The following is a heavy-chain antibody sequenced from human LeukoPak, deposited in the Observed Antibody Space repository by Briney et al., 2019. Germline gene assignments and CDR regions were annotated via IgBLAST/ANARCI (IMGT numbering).Heavy chain of an antibody. Sequence: SVKASCKASGYTFTGNYMHWVRQAPGQGLEWMGSVVPLFGTPNHAPSFQGRLTISADRSTDTAYMELTSLRSEDTAMYYCTRSVAGTLGFDPWGQGTLVIVSS. CDR3: TRSVAGTLGFDP. CDR1: GYTFTGNY. CDR2: VVPLFGTP. V-gene: IGHV1-69*06. J-gene: IGHJ5*02. D-gene: IGHD6-19*01.